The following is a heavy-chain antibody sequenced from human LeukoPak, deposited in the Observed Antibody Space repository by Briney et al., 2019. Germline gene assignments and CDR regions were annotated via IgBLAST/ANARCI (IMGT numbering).Heavy chain of an antibody. CDR3: ARTSITMIVVGSGDAFDI. CDR1: GFTFSSYE. V-gene: IGHV3-48*03. Sequence: GGSLRLSCAASGFTFSSYEMNWVRQAPGKGLEWVSYISSSGVTIYYADSVKGRFTVSRGNAKNSLYLQMHSLRAEDTAVYYCARTSITMIVVGSGDAFDIWGQGTMVTVSS. D-gene: IGHD3-22*01. CDR2: ISSSGVTI. J-gene: IGHJ3*02.